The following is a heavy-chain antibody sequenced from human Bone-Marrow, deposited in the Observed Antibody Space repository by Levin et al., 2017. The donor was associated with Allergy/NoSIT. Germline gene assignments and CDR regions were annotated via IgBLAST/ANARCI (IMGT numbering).Heavy chain of an antibody. J-gene: IGHJ4*02. CDR1: GGSISSGSYY. D-gene: IGHD3-16*01. Sequence: NPSETLSLTCTVSGGSISSGSYYWTWIRQPAGKGLEWIGRIYTSGSTNYSPSLKSRVTISPDTSKNQVSLRLTSVTAADTAMYYCARESGYAARLDYWGQGTLVTVSS. CDR2: IYTSGST. V-gene: IGHV4-61*02. CDR3: ARESGYAARLDY.